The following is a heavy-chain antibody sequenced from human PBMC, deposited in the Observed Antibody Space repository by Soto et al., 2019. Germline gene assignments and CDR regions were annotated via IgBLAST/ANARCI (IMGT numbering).Heavy chain of an antibody. V-gene: IGHV3-21*01. J-gene: IGHJ4*02. CDR1: GFTFSSYS. CDR2: ISSSSSYI. CDR3: ATSISYYDFWSGYSDY. D-gene: IGHD3-3*01. Sequence: PGGSLRLSCAASGFTFSSYSMNWVRQAPGKGLEWVSSISSSSSYIYYADSVKGRFTISRDNAKNSLYLQMNSLRAEDTAVYYCATSISYYDFWSGYSDYWGQGTLVTVSS.